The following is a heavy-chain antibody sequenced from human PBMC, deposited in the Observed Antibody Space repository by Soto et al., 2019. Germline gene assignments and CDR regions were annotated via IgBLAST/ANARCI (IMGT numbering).Heavy chain of an antibody. Sequence: ASVKVSCKASGYTFTSYYMHWVRQAPGQGLEWMGIINPSGGSTSYAQKFQGRVTMTRDTSTSTVYMELSSLRSEDTAVYYCARFPVIGFGELFYYYGMDVWGQGTTVTVSS. CDR1: GYTFTSYY. D-gene: IGHD3-10*01. CDR2: INPSGGST. J-gene: IGHJ6*02. V-gene: IGHV1-46*01. CDR3: ARFPVIGFGELFYYYGMDV.